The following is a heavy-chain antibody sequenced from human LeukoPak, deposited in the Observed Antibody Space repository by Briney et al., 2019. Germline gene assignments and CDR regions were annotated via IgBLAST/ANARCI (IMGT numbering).Heavy chain of an antibody. CDR2: ISSSSSTI. Sequence: PGGSLRLSCAASGFTFSSYSMNWVRQAPGKGLEWVSYISSSSSTINYADSVKGRFTISRDNAKNSLYLQMNSLRAEDTAVYYCARDRCLKWTCGALDIWGQGTMVTVSS. CDR3: ARDRCLKWTCGALDI. V-gene: IGHV3-48*04. CDR1: GFTFSSYS. D-gene: IGHD2-21*01. J-gene: IGHJ3*02.